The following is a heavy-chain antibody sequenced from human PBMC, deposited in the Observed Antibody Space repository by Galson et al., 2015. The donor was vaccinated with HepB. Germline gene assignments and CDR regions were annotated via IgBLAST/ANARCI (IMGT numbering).Heavy chain of an antibody. Sequence: LSLTCTVSGGSISSSSYYWGWIRQPPGKGLEWIGSIYYSGSTYYNPSLKSRVTISVDTSKNQFSLKLSSVAAADTAVYYCARGGYDFWSGSVYYFDYWGQGTLVTVSS. CDR2: IYYSGST. D-gene: IGHD3-3*01. J-gene: IGHJ4*02. V-gene: IGHV4-39*07. CDR3: ARGGYDFWSGSVYYFDY. CDR1: GGSISSSSYY.